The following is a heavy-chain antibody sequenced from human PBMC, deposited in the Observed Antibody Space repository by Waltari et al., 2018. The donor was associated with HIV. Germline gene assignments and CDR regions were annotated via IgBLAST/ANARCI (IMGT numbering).Heavy chain of an antibody. D-gene: IGHD6-19*01. V-gene: IGHV1-18*01. CDR2: ISAYNGNT. J-gene: IGHJ5*02. Sequence: QVQLVQSGAEVKKPGASVKVSCKASGYTFTSYSISWVRQAPGQGLEWIGWISAYNGNTNYAQKLQGRVTMTTDTSTSTGYLELRSLRSDDTAVYYCARGTIAVADSRDWFDPWGQGTQVTVSS. CDR3: ARGTIAVADSRDWFDP. CDR1: GYTFTSYS.